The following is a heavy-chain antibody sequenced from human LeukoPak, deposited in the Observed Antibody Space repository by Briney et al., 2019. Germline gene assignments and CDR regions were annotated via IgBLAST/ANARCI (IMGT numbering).Heavy chain of an antibody. V-gene: IGHV3-23*01. J-gene: IGHJ4*02. Sequence: GGSLRLSCAASGFTFSSYAMSWVRQAPGKGLEWVSAISGSGGSTYYADSVKGQFTISRDNSKNTLYLQMNSLRAEDTAVYYCAKVEAAMIVVVIGVDYWGQGTLVTVSS. CDR1: GFTFSSYA. D-gene: IGHD3-22*01. CDR3: AKVEAAMIVVVIGVDY. CDR2: ISGSGGST.